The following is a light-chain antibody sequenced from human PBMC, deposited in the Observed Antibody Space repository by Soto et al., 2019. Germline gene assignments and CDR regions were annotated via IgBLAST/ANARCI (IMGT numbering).Light chain of an antibody. J-gene: IGKJ5*01. Sequence: IKMPQSPSYLSASVGARVTITCQASQNINNYLNWYQQKPGRAPKLLIYDASNLEAGVPSRFRGSGSGTDFTFTISRLQPEDIATYYCQQYENLPTFGQGTRLEIK. CDR3: QQYENLPT. CDR2: DAS. V-gene: IGKV1-33*01. CDR1: QNINNY.